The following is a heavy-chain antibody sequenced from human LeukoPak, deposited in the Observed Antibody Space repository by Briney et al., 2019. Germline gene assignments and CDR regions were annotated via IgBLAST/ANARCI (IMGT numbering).Heavy chain of an antibody. CDR3: ARLGYYYYMDV. V-gene: IGHV4-39*01. CDR1: GGSISSGSYY. Sequence: SETLSLTCTVSGGSISSGSYYWSWIRQPAGKGLEWIGSIYYSGSTYYNPSLKSRVTISVDTSKNQFSLKLSSVTAADTAVYYCARLGYYYYMDVWGKGTTVTVSS. J-gene: IGHJ6*03. D-gene: IGHD1-26*01. CDR2: IYYSGST.